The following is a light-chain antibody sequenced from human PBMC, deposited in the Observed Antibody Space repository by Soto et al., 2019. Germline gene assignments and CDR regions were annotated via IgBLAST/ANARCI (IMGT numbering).Light chain of an antibody. CDR2: DES. J-gene: IGLJ2*01. CDR1: NIGSQS. CDR3: QVWDIRSDHVF. Sequence: SYVLAQPPSVSVAPGQTARISCGGDNIGSQSVHWYQQRPGQAPVLVVSDESDRPSGIPERFSGSSSGNTATLTISGVEAGDEADYYCQVWDIRSDHVFFGGGTKLTVL. V-gene: IGLV3-21*02.